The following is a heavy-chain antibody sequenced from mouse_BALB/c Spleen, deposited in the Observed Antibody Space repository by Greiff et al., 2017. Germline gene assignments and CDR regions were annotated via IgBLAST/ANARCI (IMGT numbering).Heavy chain of an antibody. D-gene: IGHD2-3*01. CDR3: ASLLDGYYFDY. CDR2: INPYNGAT. V-gene: IGHV1-31*01. J-gene: IGHJ2*01. CDR1: GYSFTGYY. Sequence: VQLQQSGPELVKPGASVKISCKSSGYSFTGYYMHWVKQSHVKSLEWIGRINPYNGATSYNQNFKDKASLTVDKSSSTAYMELHSLTSEDSAVYYCASLLDGYYFDYWGQGTTLTVSS.